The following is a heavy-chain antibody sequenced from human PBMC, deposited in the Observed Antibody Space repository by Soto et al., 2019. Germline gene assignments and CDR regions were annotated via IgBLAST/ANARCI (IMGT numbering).Heavy chain of an antibody. D-gene: IGHD3-22*01. CDR3: ARDRDSSGYYLDS. J-gene: IGHJ4*02. CDR2: ILHDGSNK. Sequence: QVQLVESGGGVVQPGRSLRLSCAASGFTFSNYGMHWVRQAPGKGLEWVAVILHDGSNKYYGESVKGRFTVSRDNSNNTLYLQMNSMRVEDTAVYYCARDRDSSGYYLDSWGQGTLVTVSS. V-gene: IGHV3-30*03. CDR1: GFTFSNYG.